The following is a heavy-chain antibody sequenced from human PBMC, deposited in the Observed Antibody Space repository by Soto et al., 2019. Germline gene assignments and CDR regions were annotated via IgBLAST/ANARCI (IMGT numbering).Heavy chain of an antibody. D-gene: IGHD3-22*01. V-gene: IGHV3-30-3*01. CDR1: GFTFGSFW. J-gene: IGHJ4*02. CDR2: ISYDGSNK. Sequence: GGSLRLSCAASGFTFGSFWMHWVRQAPGKGLEWVAVISYDGSNKYYADSVKGRFTISRDNSKNTLYLQMNSLRAEDTAVYYCARDLRIPTMIAVAGIFDYWGQGTLVTVSS. CDR3: ARDLRIPTMIAVAGIFDY.